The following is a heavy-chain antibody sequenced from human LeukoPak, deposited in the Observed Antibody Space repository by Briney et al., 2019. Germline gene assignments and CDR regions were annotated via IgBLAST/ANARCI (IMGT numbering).Heavy chain of an antibody. CDR1: GFTFSAYE. CDR3: SRDRHCIGSTCYGL. Sequence: GGSLRLSCAASGFTFSAYEMNWVRQAPGKGLEWVSYISSSDSTIYYADSVKGRFTISRDNAKNSLYLQMNSLRAEDTAVYYCSRDRHCIGSTCYGLWGQGTRVTVSS. CDR2: ISSSDSTI. J-gene: IGHJ4*02. D-gene: IGHD2-2*01. V-gene: IGHV3-48*03.